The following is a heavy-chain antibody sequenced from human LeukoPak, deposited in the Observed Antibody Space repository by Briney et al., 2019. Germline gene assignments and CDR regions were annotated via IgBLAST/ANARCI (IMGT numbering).Heavy chain of an antibody. D-gene: IGHD5-24*01. Sequence: SETLSLTCAVSGGSFSGYYWSWIRQPPGKGLEWIGEINHSGSTNYNPSLKSRVTISVDTSKNQFSLKLSSVTATDTAVYYCARDPRWLQGAFDIWGQGTMVTVSS. CDR1: GGSFSGYY. V-gene: IGHV4-34*01. CDR3: ARDPRWLQGAFDI. J-gene: IGHJ3*02. CDR2: INHSGST.